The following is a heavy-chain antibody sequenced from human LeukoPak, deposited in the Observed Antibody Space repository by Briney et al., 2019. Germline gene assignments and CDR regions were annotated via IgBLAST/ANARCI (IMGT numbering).Heavy chain of an antibody. D-gene: IGHD5-12*01. CDR3: ARGGIVATIGSDY. CDR2: IDPSDSYA. Sequence: GESLKISCKGSGYRFTSHWISWVRQMPGKGLEWMGRIDPSDSYANYSPSFQGHVTISADKSISTAYLQWSSLKASDTAIYYCARGGIVATIGSDYWGQGTLVTVSS. CDR1: GYRFTSHW. V-gene: IGHV5-10-1*01. J-gene: IGHJ4*02.